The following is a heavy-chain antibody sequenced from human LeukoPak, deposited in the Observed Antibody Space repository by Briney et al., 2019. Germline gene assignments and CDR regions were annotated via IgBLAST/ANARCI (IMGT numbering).Heavy chain of an antibody. Sequence: PGGSLRLSCAASGFTFSSYWRSWVRQAPGKGLEWVANIKQDGSEKYYVDSVKGRFTISRDNAKNSLYLQMNSLRAEDTAVYYCARAIYGAPGDAFDIWGQGTMVTVSS. D-gene: IGHD4-17*01. V-gene: IGHV3-7*01. J-gene: IGHJ3*02. CDR2: IKQDGSEK. CDR1: GFTFSSYW. CDR3: ARAIYGAPGDAFDI.